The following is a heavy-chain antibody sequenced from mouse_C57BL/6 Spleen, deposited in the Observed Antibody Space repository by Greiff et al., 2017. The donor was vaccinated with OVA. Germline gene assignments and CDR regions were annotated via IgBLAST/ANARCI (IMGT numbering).Heavy chain of an antibody. J-gene: IGHJ2*01. CDR1: GYTFTDYY. Sequence: EVQLQQSGPELVKPGASVKISCKASGYTFTDYYMNWVKQSHGKSLEWIGDINPNNGGTSYNQKFKGKATLTVDKSSSTAYMELRSLTSEDSAVYYCARCLGQGPYFDYWGQGTTLTVSS. CDR3: ARCLGQGPYFDY. D-gene: IGHD3-3*01. CDR2: INPNNGGT. V-gene: IGHV1-26*01.